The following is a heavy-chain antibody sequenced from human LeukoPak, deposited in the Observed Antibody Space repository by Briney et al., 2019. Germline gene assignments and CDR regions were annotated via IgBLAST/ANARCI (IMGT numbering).Heavy chain of an antibody. CDR1: GGSISSYY. D-gene: IGHD5-18*01. CDR3: ARCRGYSSGPDY. V-gene: IGHV4-59*08. J-gene: IGHJ4*02. CDR2: IYYCGST. Sequence: EASETLSLTCTASGGSISSYYWSWIRQPPGKGLEWIGYIYYCGSTNYNPSLKSRVTISVDTSKNQFSLKLSSVTAADTAVYYCARCRGYSSGPDYWGQGTLVTVSS.